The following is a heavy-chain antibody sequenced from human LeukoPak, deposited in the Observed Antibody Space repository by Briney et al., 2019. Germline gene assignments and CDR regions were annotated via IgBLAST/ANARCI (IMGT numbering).Heavy chain of an antibody. J-gene: IGHJ4*02. V-gene: IGHV3-15*01. CDR2: IKSKTDGGTA. D-gene: IGHD6-19*01. CDR1: EFTFSNAW. Sequence: GGSLTLSCAVSEFTFSNAWMAWVRQAPGKGLEWVGRIKSKTDGGTADYAAPVKGNFTISRDDSKDTLYLQMNSLKTEDTAMYYCATGSNGWYYFDRWGQGTLVTVSS. CDR3: ATGSNGWYYFDR.